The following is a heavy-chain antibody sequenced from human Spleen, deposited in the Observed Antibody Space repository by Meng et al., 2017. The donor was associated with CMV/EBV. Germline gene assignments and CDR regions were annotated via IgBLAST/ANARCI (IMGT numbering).Heavy chain of an antibody. CDR2: ISWNSANM. CDR3: AKEGIGGFDT. CDR1: GFTFDDYA. Sequence: GGSLRLSCAASGFTFDDYAMHWVRQAPGKGLEWVSSISWNSANMAYGESVKGRFTISRENAKNSLYLQMNSLGPEDTALYYCAKEGIGGFDTWGQGTMVTVSS. V-gene: IGHV3-9*01. J-gene: IGHJ3*02. D-gene: IGHD4-23*01.